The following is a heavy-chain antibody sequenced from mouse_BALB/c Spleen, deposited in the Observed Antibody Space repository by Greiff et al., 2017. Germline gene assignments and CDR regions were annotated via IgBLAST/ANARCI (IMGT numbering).Heavy chain of an antibody. D-gene: IGHD2-10*02. CDR3: AREEYGNYGYAMDY. Sequence: EVKLVESGGGLVKPGGSLKLSCAASGFTFSSYAMSWVRQSPEKRLEWVAEISSGGSYTYYPDTVTGRFTISRDNAKNTLYLEMSSLRSEDTAMYYCAREEYGNYGYAMDYWGQGTSVTVSS. J-gene: IGHJ4*01. CDR2: ISSGGSYT. CDR1: GFTFSSYA. V-gene: IGHV5-9-4*01.